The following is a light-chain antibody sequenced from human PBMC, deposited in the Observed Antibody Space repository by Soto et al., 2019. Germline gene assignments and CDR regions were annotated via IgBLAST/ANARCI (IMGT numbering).Light chain of an antibody. V-gene: IGKV1-39*01. Sequence: DIQVTQSPSSLSASVGDRVTITCRASQFIDDFLNWFQQRPGKAPKLLIYAASSLQSGVPSRFSGSASGTDFTPTITNLQPEDFATYYCQHSYVTPWTFGQGTKVEIK. CDR3: QHSYVTPWT. CDR1: QFIDDF. J-gene: IGKJ1*01. CDR2: AAS.